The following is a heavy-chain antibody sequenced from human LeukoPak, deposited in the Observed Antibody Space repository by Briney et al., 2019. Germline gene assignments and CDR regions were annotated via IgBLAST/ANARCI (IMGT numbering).Heavy chain of an antibody. CDR3: AKDIRRGSSSWYGWNDY. Sequence: GGSLRLSCAASGFTFSNYALHWVRQAPGKGLEWVSGISWNSGSIGYADSVKGRFTISRDNAKNSLYLQMNSLRAEDTALYYCAKDIRRGSSSWYGWNDYWGQGTLVTVSS. CDR1: GFTFSNYA. CDR2: ISWNSGSI. J-gene: IGHJ4*02. V-gene: IGHV3-9*01. D-gene: IGHD6-13*01.